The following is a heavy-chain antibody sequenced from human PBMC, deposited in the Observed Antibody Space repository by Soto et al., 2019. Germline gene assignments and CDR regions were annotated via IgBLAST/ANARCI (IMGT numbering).Heavy chain of an antibody. J-gene: IGHJ4*02. V-gene: IGHV2-5*02. Sequence: QITLKESGPTLVKPTQTLTLTCTFSGFSLSTSGVGVGWIRHPPGEALEWLALIYWDDDKRYSPSLKSRLTITKDTSKNQVVLTMTNMDPVDTATYYCEHIASTERTMALDYWGQGTLVTVSS. CDR1: GFSLSTSGVG. D-gene: IGHD3-10*01. CDR2: IYWDDDK. CDR3: EHIASTERTMALDY.